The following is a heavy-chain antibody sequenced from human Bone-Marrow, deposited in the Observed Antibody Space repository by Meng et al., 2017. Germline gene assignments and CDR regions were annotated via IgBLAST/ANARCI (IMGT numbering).Heavy chain of an antibody. CDR2: IYYSGST. D-gene: IGHD4-17*01. Sequence: QVQLQESGPGLVKPSETLSLTCTVSGGSISNYYWTWIRQPPGKGLEWIGYIYYSGSTNYNPSLKSRVTISVDTSKNQFSLKLSSVTAADTAMYYCARDRNDYGSHYFDYWGQGTLVTVSS. J-gene: IGHJ4*02. V-gene: IGHV4-59*01. CDR1: GGSISNYY. CDR3: ARDRNDYGSHYFDY.